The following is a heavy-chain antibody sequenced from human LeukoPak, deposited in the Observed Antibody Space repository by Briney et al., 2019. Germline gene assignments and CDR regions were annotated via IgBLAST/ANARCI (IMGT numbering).Heavy chain of an antibody. D-gene: IGHD3-10*01. V-gene: IGHV3-48*02. CDR2: ISSSSSSI. CDR1: GFTFSDHS. J-gene: IGHJ4*02. CDR3: ARAVLVRGVVIDY. Sequence: GGSLRLSCAASGFTFSDHSMNWVRQAPGKGLEWLSYISSSSSSIYYADSVKGRFTISRDNAKNSLYLQMNSLRDEDTAVYYCARAVLVRGVVIDYWGQGTLVAVSS.